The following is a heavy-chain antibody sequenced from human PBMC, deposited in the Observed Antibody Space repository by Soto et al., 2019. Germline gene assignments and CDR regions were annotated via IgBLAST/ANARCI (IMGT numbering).Heavy chain of an antibody. Sequence: PGGSLRLSCAASGFTFDDYAMHWVRQAPGKGLEWVSGISWNSGTIDYADSVKGRFTVSRDNAKNSLYLHMTSLRADDTAVYFCAKGRAYSQTFFDFWGQGTLVTVSS. J-gene: IGHJ4*02. V-gene: IGHV3-9*01. CDR1: GFTFDDYA. CDR3: AKGRAYSQTFFDF. CDR2: ISWNSGTI. D-gene: IGHD2-21*01.